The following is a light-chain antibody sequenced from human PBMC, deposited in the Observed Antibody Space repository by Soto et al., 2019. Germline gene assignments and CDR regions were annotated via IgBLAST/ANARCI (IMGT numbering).Light chain of an antibody. V-gene: IGKV3-11*01. CDR2: DAS. CDR1: QSVSSD. J-gene: IGKJ2*01. Sequence: EIVLTQSPATLSLSPGERATLSCRASQSVSSDLAWYQQKPGQAPRLLIDDASNKATGIPAWFSGGGSGTYFTLTSSSLDPEDFAVYCWQQRCNWPRFTFGQGTKLEIK. CDR3: QQRCNWPRFT.